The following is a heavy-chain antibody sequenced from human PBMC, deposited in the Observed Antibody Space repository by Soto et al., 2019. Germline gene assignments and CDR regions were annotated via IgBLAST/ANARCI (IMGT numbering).Heavy chain of an antibody. D-gene: IGHD5-18*01. J-gene: IGHJ4*02. CDR1: GYTFTGYY. CDR2: INPNSGGT. Sequence: ASVKVSCKASGYTFTGYYMHWVRQAPGQGLEWMGWINPNSGGTNYAQKLQGRVTMTRDTPISTAYMELSRLRSDDTAVYYCARARCGGYSYGPYFDYWGQGTLVTVSS. V-gene: IGHV1-2*02. CDR3: ARARCGGYSYGPYFDY.